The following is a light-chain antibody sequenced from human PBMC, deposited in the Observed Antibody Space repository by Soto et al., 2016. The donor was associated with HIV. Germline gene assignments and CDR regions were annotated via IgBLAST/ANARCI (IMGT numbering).Light chain of an antibody. V-gene: IGKV1-17*01. CDR2: AAS. Sequence: DIQMTQSPSSLSASVGDRVTITCRASQSISNYLNWYQQKPGKAPKLLIYAASSLQSGVPSRFSGSGSGTEFTLTISSLQPEDFATYYCLQHNSYPKLTFGGGTKVEIK. J-gene: IGKJ4*01. CDR3: LQHNSYPKLT. CDR1: QSISNY.